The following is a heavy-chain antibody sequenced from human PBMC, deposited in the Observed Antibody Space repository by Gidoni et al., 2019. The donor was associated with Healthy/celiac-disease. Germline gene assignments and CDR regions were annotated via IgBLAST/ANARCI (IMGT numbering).Heavy chain of an antibody. CDR1: GFTFSRYG. V-gene: IGHV3-30*18. CDR3: AKALAPCSSTSCYGYGVAY. Sequence: QVQLVESGGGVVQPGRTLRLPWADPGFTFSRYGMPWVRQAPGKGLEWVAVISYDGSNKYYADSVKGRFTISRDNSKNTLYLQMNSLRAEDTAVYYCAKALAPCSSTSCYGYGVAYWGQGTLVTVSS. CDR2: ISYDGSNK. J-gene: IGHJ4*02. D-gene: IGHD2-2*01.